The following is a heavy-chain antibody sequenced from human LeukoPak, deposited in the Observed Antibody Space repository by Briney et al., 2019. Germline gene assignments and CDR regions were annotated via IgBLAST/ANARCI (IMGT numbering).Heavy chain of an antibody. Sequence: GRSLRLSCAASGLTFSSYGMHWVRQAPGKGLEWVAVISYDGSNKYYADSVKGRFTISRDNSKNTLYLQMNSLRAEDTAVYYCAKALGRSSSFRPEDYYYGMDVWGQGTTVTVSS. J-gene: IGHJ6*02. D-gene: IGHD6-6*01. CDR3: AKALGRSSSFRPEDYYYGMDV. CDR2: ISYDGSNK. V-gene: IGHV3-30*18. CDR1: GLTFSSYG.